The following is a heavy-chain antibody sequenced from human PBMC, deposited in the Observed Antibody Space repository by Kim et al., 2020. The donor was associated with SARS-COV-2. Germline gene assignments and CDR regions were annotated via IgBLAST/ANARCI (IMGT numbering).Heavy chain of an antibody. Sequence: NTNYTPSHKSRVAISVAKSKNQFSLKLSSVTAAATAVYYCAREGGAFDIWGQGTMVTVSS. CDR3: AREGGAFDI. J-gene: IGHJ3*02. CDR2: NT. V-gene: IGHV4-4*02. D-gene: IGHD2-15*01.